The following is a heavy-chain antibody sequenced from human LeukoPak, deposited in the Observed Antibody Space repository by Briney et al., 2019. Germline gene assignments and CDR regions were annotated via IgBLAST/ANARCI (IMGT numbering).Heavy chain of an antibody. CDR3: AKIVYAIVGATGDY. D-gene: IGHD1-26*01. CDR2: ISGSGGST. J-gene: IGHJ4*02. CDR1: GFTFSSYA. V-gene: IGHV3-23*01. Sequence: GGSLRLSCAASGFTFSSYAMSWVRQAPGKGLEWVSAISGSGGSTYYADSVKGRFTISRDNCKNTLYLQMNRLRAEDTAVYYCAKIVYAIVGATGDYWGQGTLVTVSS.